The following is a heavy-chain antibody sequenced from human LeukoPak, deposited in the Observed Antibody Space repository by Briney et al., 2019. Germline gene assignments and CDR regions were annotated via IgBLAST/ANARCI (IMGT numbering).Heavy chain of an antibody. CDR3: ATRAAAMRYFFDS. V-gene: IGHV3-48*03. Sequence: GGSLRLSCATSGFIFSTYDSNWVRQAPGKGLEWVSHISSTGNTIYYADSVKGRFTISRDNAKNSVYLQMNSLRLEDTAVYYCATRAAAMRYFFDSWGQGTLVTVSS. J-gene: IGHJ4*02. CDR2: ISSTGNTI. CDR1: GFIFSTYD. D-gene: IGHD2-2*01.